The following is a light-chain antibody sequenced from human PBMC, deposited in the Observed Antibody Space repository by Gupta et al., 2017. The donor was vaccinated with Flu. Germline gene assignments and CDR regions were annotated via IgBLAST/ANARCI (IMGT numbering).Light chain of an antibody. Sequence: EIVLTQSPGTLSLSPGERATLSCRASHSVASNYLAWYQQKPGQAPRLLIYGASSRTTGIPDRFSGSGSGTEFTLTISRREPEDFAVYYCQQLGSSPWTFGQGTXVEI. CDR3: QQLGSSPWT. V-gene: IGKV3-20*01. CDR1: HSVASNY. CDR2: GAS. J-gene: IGKJ1*01.